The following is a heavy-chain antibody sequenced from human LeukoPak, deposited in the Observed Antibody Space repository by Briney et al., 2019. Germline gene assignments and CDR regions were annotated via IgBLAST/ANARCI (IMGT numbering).Heavy chain of an antibody. V-gene: IGHV1-69*05. Sequence: SVKVSCKASGGTFSSYAISWVRQAPGQGLEWMGGIIPIFGTANYAQKFQGRVTITTDESTSTAYMELNSLRSEDTAVYYCAREGPNGAAFDIWGQGTMVTVSS. CDR2: IIPIFGTA. D-gene: IGHD1-26*01. CDR3: AREGPNGAAFDI. CDR1: GGTFSSYA. J-gene: IGHJ3*02.